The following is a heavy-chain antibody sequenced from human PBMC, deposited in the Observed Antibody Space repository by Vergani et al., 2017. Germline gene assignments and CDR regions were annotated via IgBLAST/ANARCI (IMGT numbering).Heavy chain of an antibody. CDR3: AKDDGGYYGYFDY. CDR1: EFTFSGYA. J-gene: IGHJ4*02. Sequence: EVQLLESGGGLVQPGGSLRLSCAASEFTFSGYAMSWVRQAPGKGLEWVSGISGSGGSTNYADSVKGRFTISRDNSKNTLYLQMNRLRGEETAVYYCAKDDGGYYGYFDYWGQGTLVTVSS. V-gene: IGHV3-23*01. D-gene: IGHD3-22*01. CDR2: ISGSGGST.